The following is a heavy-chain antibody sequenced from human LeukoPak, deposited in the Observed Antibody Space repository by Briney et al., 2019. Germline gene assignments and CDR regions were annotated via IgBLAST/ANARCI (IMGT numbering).Heavy chain of an antibody. CDR3: ARGASARQDY. Sequence: GGSLRLSCAASGFSFSTYWMHWVRQAPGKGLVWVSRIYIDGSSTNYADSVKGRFTMSRDNAKNTLYLQMNSLTAEDTAVYYCARGASARQDYWGQGTLVTVSS. J-gene: IGHJ4*02. V-gene: IGHV3-74*01. CDR1: GFSFSTYW. CDR2: IYIDGSST. D-gene: IGHD2-2*01.